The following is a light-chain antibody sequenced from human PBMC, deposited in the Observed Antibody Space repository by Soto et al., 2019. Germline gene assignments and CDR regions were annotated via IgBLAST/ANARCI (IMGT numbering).Light chain of an antibody. V-gene: IGKV3-20*01. CDR3: QQYGNSPQT. J-gene: IGKJ1*01. Sequence: EIVLTQSPDTLSLSPGERATLSCRASQSVRSSYLAWYQQRPGQAPRLLIYGASSRATGIPDRFSGSGSGTDFTLTISRLEPEDFAVYYCQQYGNSPQTFGQGTKVDIK. CDR1: QSVRSSY. CDR2: GAS.